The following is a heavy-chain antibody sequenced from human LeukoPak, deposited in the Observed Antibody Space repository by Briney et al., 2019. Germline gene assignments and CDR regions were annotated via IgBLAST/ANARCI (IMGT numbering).Heavy chain of an antibody. Sequence: PGGSLRLSCAASGFTFNTYGMSWARQAPGKGLEWVSKISGTDGNTYYADSVKGRFTISRDNSKSTLYLQMNSLRAEDTAFYYCVKTAVPGPALNEYFDYWGQGTLVTVSS. CDR3: VKTAVPGPALNEYFDY. V-gene: IGHV3-23*01. J-gene: IGHJ4*02. CDR2: ISGTDGNT. D-gene: IGHD6-19*01. CDR1: GFTFNTYG.